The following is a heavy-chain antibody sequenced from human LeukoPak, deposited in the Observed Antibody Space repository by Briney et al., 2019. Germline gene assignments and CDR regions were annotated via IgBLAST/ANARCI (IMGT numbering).Heavy chain of an antibody. D-gene: IGHD3-10*01. CDR2: VSGSGDST. CDR3: ANLNPPMVRAEADY. J-gene: IGHJ4*02. Sequence: GGSLRLSCAASGFTLCRYAMSGVRPAPGGGGGWGSGVSGSGDSTYYADSLKGRFTISRDNYKNKLYLQMNSLRAEDTAVYYCANLNPPMVRAEADYWGQGTLVTVSS. CDR1: GFTLCRYA. V-gene: IGHV3-23*01.